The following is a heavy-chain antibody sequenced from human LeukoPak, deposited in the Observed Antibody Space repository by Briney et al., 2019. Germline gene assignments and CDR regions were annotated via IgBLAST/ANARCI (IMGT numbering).Heavy chain of an antibody. J-gene: IGHJ4*02. CDR2: ISGSGGST. D-gene: IGHD3-22*01. CDR1: GFTFSSYE. V-gene: IGHV3-23*01. Sequence: GGSLRLSCAASGFTFSSYEMNWVRQAPGKGLEWVSAISGSGGSTYYADSVKGRFTISRDNSKNTLYLQMNSLRAEDTAVYYCAKDNPTYYYDSSGYYRQGAIFDYWGQGTLVTVSS. CDR3: AKDNPTYYYDSSGYYRQGAIFDY.